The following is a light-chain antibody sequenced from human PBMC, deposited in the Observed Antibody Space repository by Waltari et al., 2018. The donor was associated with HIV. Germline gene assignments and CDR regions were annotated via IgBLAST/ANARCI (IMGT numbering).Light chain of an antibody. CDR3: AVWDDSLRGGV. CDR2: TNN. CDR1: FSNIGLNS. V-gene: IGLV1-47*01. J-gene: IGLJ2*01. Sequence: QSVLTQPPSASGTPGQRVFISCSGSFSNIGLNSVNWYQHVPGMAPKLLIYTNNRRPSAVPGRFSGSKSGTSATLDISGLRPEDEATYDCAVWDDSLRGGVFGGGTKLSVL.